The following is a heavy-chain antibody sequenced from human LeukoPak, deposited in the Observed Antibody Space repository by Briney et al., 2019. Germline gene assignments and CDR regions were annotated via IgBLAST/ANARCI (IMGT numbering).Heavy chain of an antibody. CDR1: GFTFSSYS. D-gene: IGHD3-10*01. CDR3: ARGVTIGELLNPFDY. V-gene: IGHV3-21*01. CDR2: ISSSSSYI. Sequence: GSLRLSCAASGFTFSSYSMNWVRQAPGKGLEWVSSISSSSSYIYYADSVKGRFTISRDNAKNSLYLQMNSLRAEDTAVYYCARGVTIGELLNPFDYWGQGTLVTVSS. J-gene: IGHJ4*02.